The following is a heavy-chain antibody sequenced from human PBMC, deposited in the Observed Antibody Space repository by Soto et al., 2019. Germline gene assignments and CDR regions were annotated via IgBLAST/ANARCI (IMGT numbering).Heavy chain of an antibody. CDR1: GGSISTGDSY. D-gene: IGHD3-16*01. Sequence: QVQLQESGPGLVKPSQTLSLTCTVSGGSISTGDSYWSWIRQSPGKGLEWIGYIYYDGSTYYNPSLTSRVTISVDATKNQFSLKLTSVTAADTAVYYCARVGAASRSYYYGTDVWGQGTTVTVSS. CDR3: ARVGAASRSYYYGTDV. J-gene: IGHJ6*02. V-gene: IGHV4-30-4*01. CDR2: IYYDGST.